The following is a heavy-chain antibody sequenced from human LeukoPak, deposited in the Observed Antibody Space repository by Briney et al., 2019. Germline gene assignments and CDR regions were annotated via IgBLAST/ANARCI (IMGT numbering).Heavy chain of an antibody. V-gene: IGHV3-23*01. CDR3: AKDQSYYDFWSAPRNAFDI. D-gene: IGHD3-3*01. Sequence: GGSLRLSCAASGFTFSSYAMSWVRQAPGKGLKWVSAISGSGGSTYYADSVKGRFTISRDNSKNTLYLQMNSPRAEDTAVYYCAKDQSYYDFWSAPRNAFDIWGQGTMVTVSS. CDR1: GFTFSSYA. J-gene: IGHJ3*02. CDR2: ISGSGGST.